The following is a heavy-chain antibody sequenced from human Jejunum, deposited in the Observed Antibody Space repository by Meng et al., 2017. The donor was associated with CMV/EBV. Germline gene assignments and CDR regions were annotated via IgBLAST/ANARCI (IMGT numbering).Heavy chain of an antibody. CDR1: GFTVISNY. Sequence: GFTVISNYMSWVRQAPGKGLEWVSVMYAGGGTYYVDPVKGRFTISRDNSKNTLFLQMNSLRAEDTAIYYCARRYYYDSSGYYLDYWGQGTLVTVSS. CDR2: MYAGGGT. D-gene: IGHD3-22*01. V-gene: IGHV3-66*02. J-gene: IGHJ4*02. CDR3: ARRYYYDSSGYYLDY.